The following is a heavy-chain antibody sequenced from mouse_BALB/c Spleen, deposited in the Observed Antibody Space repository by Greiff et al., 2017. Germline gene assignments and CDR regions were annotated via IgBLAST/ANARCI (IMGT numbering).Heavy chain of an antibody. CDR3: ESHGTDGGFYDMDY. Sequence: EVKLVESGGGLVQPGGSRKLSCAASGFTFSSFGMHWVRQAPEKGLEWVAYISSGSSTIYYADTVKGRFTISRDNPKNTLFLQMTSLRSEDTAMYYGESHGTDGGFYDMDYWGQGTSVTVPA. CDR1: GFTFSSFG. CDR2: ISSGSSTI. V-gene: IGHV5-17*02. D-gene: IGHD2-1*01. J-gene: IGHJ4*01.